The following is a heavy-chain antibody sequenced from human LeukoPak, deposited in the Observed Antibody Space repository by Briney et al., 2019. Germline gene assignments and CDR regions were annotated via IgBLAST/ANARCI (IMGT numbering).Heavy chain of an antibody. J-gene: IGHJ5*02. Sequence: SETLSLTCTVSGGSISSSSYYWGWIRQPPGKGLERIGSIYYSGSTYYNPSLKSRVTISVDTSKNQFSLKLSSVTAADTAVYYCARKWLVRANWFDPWGQGTLVTVSS. CDR3: ARKWLVRANWFDP. CDR1: GGSISSSSYY. V-gene: IGHV4-39*01. CDR2: IYYSGST. D-gene: IGHD6-19*01.